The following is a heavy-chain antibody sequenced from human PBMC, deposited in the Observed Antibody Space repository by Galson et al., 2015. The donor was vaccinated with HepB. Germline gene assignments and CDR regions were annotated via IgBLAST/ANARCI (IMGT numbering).Heavy chain of an antibody. V-gene: IGHV7-4-1*02. D-gene: IGHD3-3*01. CDR1: GYTFTDHV. J-gene: IGHJ6*03. CDR2: MNTNTGKP. Sequence: SVKVSCKASGYTFTDHVVNWVRQAPGQGLEWMGWMNTNTGKPTYAPGFAGRFVFSLDTSVTTAYLQISSLETEDAAVYYCARSPLRFLDWLPYYDYYYMDVWGEGTTVTVSS. CDR3: ARSPLRFLDWLPYYDYYYMDV.